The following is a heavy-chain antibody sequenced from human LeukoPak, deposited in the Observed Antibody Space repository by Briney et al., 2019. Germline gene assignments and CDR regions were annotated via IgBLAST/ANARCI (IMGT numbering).Heavy chain of an antibody. CDR3: ARGNYGDYPPFFDP. J-gene: IGHJ5*02. D-gene: IGHD4-17*01. Sequence: PGGSLRLSWAASGFTVSSNYMSWVRQAPGKGLEWVSVIYSGGSTYYADSVKGRFTISRDNSKNTLYLQMNSLRAEDTAVYYCARGNYGDYPPFFDPWGQGTLVTVSS. V-gene: IGHV3-53*01. CDR1: GFTVSSNY. CDR2: IYSGGST.